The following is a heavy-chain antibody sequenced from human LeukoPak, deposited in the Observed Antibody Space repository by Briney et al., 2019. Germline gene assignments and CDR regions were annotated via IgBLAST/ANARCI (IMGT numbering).Heavy chain of an antibody. D-gene: IGHD6-19*01. CDR3: ARDRVAVAGNLGS. CDR1: GGTFSSYA. V-gene: IGHV1-69*13. J-gene: IGHJ4*02. CDR2: IIPIFGTA. Sequence: SVKVSCNASGGTFSSYAISWVRQAPGQGLEWMGGIIPIFGTANYAQKFQGRVTITADESTSTAYMELSSLRSEDTAVYYCARDRVAVAGNLGSWGQGTLVTVSS.